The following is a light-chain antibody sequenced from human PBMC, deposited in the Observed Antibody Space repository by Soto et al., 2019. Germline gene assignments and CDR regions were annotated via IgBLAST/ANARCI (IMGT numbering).Light chain of an antibody. CDR3: QPYCSSPPDT. Sequence: EIVLTQSPGTLSLSPGERATLSCRASQSVSSSYLAWYQQKPGQAPRRLIYGASSRATGIPDRCIGSGSGADLTLTIIRLEPAELAVYYGQPYCSSPPDTFGQGTKLEIK. CDR2: GAS. J-gene: IGKJ2*01. CDR1: QSVSSSY. V-gene: IGKV3-20*01.